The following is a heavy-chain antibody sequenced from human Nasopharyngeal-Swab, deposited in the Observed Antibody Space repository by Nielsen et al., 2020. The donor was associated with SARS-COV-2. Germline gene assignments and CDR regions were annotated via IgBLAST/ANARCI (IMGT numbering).Heavy chain of an antibody. CDR1: GGSISSYY. CDR3: ARAPTRSRYSSSLGAFDI. V-gene: IGHV4-59*01. J-gene: IGHJ3*02. Sequence: SETLSLTCTVSGGSISSYYWSWIRQPPGKGLEWIGYIYYSESTNYNPSLKSRVTISVDTSKNQFSLKLSSVTAADTAVYYCARAPTRSRYSSSLGAFDIWGQGTMVTVSS. D-gene: IGHD6-13*01. CDR2: IYYSEST.